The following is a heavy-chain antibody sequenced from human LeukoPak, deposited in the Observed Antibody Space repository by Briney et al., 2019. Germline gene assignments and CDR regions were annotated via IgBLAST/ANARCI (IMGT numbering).Heavy chain of an antibody. J-gene: IGHJ4*02. V-gene: IGHV3-30*18. CDR3: AKDRHDYSNSFDY. CDR2: ISYDGSNK. D-gene: IGHD4-11*01. CDR1: GFTFSTYG. Sequence: GGSLRLSCAASGFTFSTYGMHWVRQAPGKGLEWVAVISYDGSNKYCADSVKGRFTISRDNSKNTLYLQMNSLRAEDTAVFYCAKDRHDYSNSFDYWGQGTLVTVSS.